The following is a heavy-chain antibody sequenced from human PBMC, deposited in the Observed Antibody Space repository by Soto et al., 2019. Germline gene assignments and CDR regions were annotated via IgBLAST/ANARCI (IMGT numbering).Heavy chain of an antibody. CDR3: ARRSVAQPTSYFDA. V-gene: IGHV3-23*01. D-gene: IGHD6-19*01. CDR2: MTGGGDYI. Sequence: EVHLLESGGGWVQPGGSLRLSCAASGFTFSSYVMGWVRQAPGQGLEWVSSMTGGGDYIAYADAVKGRFTISRDNSKSTLYLQMNSLRAEDTAIYYCARRSVAQPTSYFDAWGQGTLVTVSS. J-gene: IGHJ4*02. CDR1: GFTFSSYV.